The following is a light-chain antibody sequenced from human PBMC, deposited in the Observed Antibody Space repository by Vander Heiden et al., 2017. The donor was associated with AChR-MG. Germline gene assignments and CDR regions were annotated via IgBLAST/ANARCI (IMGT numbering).Light chain of an antibody. CDR3: MQALQTSFT. CDR2: LGS. CDR1: QCHLHSNGYND. J-gene: IGKJ3*01. V-gene: IGKV2-28*01. Sequence: IVMTQSPLSLPGPPGEPASISCRSSQCHLHSNGYNDREWDVQKPGQSPQRLIYLGSTRASGVPDRFSGSGSGTDFTLKITKVEAEDVGVYDCMQALQTSFTFGPGTKVDIK.